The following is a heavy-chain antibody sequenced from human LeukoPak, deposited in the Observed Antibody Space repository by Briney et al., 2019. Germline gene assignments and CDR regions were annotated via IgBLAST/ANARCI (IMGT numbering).Heavy chain of an antibody. V-gene: IGHV4-30-4*01. CDR1: GGSISSGDYF. D-gene: IGHD3-3*01. Sequence: PSETLSLTCTVSGGSISSGDYFWSWIRQPPGKGLEWIGYIYYSGSTYYNPSLKSRVTISVDTSKNQFSLKLSSVTAADTAVHYCARTPVFFGVDLDACGIWGQGTTVTVSS. J-gene: IGHJ3*02. CDR3: ARTPVFFGVDLDACGI. CDR2: IYYSGST.